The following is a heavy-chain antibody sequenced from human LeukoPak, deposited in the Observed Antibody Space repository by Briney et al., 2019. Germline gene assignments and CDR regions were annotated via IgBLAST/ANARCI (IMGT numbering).Heavy chain of an antibody. D-gene: IGHD2-21*01. J-gene: IGHJ4*02. CDR3: AKSYCGGTGCHSPFFDY. CDR2: ISGSGRGT. CDR1: GFTFNIYA. V-gene: IGHV3-23*01. Sequence: GGSLRLSCAASGFTFNIYAMNWVRQAPGKGLDWVSTISGSGRGTYYADSVKGRFTISRDNSKNTLYLQMNSLRAEDTAVYYCAKSYCGGTGCHSPFFDYWGQGTLVTVSS.